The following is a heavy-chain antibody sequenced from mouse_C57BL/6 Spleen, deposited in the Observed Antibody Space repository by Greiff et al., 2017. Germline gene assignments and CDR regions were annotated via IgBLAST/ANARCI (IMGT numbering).Heavy chain of an antibody. J-gene: IGHJ1*03. CDR3: ARWAGYWCFDV. CDR2: ILPGSGST. Sequence: VKLQESGAELMKPGASVKLSCKATGYKFTGYWIEWVKQRPGHGLAWIGEILPGSGSTNYNEKLKGKATFTADTSSNTSDMQLSSLSTEDSAIYYCARWAGYWCFDVWGTGTTVTVSS. D-gene: IGHD3-3*01. CDR1: GYKFTGYW. V-gene: IGHV1-9*01.